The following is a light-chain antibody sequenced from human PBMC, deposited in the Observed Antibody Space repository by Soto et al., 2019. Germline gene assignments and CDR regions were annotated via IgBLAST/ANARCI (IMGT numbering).Light chain of an antibody. CDR1: QSLLFSNGYNY. J-gene: IGKJ1*01. CDR2: LGS. Sequence: DIVMTQSPLSLPVTPGKPSSISCRSSQSLLFSNGYNYLDWYLKKPGQSPELLIYLGSNRSSGVPERLSGSGSGTDFTITISRVEAGDVGVYLCMQALQNPRTFGQGTKVDIK. V-gene: IGKV2-28*01. CDR3: MQALQNPRT.